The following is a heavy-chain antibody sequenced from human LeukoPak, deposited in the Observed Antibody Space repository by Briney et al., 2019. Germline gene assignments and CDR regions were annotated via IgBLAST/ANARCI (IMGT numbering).Heavy chain of an antibody. Sequence: GASVKVSCKASGYTFTSYYMHWMRQAPGQGLEWVGMINPNGGGTSSAQKFQGRVTMTRDTSTSTVYMELSSLRSEDTAVYYCARYGHYYDSSGYYPYYFDYWGQGTLVTVSS. D-gene: IGHD3-22*01. CDR2: INPNGGGT. CDR1: GYTFTSYY. J-gene: IGHJ4*02. CDR3: ARYGHYYDSSGYYPYYFDY. V-gene: IGHV1-46*01.